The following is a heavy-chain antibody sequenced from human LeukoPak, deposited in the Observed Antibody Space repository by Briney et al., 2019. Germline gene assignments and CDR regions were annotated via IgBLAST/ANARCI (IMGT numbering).Heavy chain of an antibody. J-gene: IGHJ4*02. Sequence: GGSLRLSCAASGFSVSSNYMSWVRQAPGRGLEWVSVIYSGDTTYYADSVKGRFTISRDTSKNTLYLQMNSLTPEDTAVYYCARDFYLSLWGQGTLVTVSS. CDR2: IYSGDTT. CDR3: ARDFYLSL. D-gene: IGHD2/OR15-2a*01. CDR1: GFSVSSNY. V-gene: IGHV3-53*01.